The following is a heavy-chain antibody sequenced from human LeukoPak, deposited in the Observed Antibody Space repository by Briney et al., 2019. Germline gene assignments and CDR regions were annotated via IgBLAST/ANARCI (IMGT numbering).Heavy chain of an antibody. CDR1: GFTFSSYG. V-gene: IGHV3-30*18. J-gene: IGHJ4*02. D-gene: IGHD2-15*01. CDR3: AKETAKYCSGGSCYFDY. Sequence: PGGSLRLSCAASGFTFSSYGMHWVRQAPGKELEWVAVISYDGSNKYYADSVKGRFTISRDNSKNTLYLQMNSLRAEDTAVYYCAKETAKYCSGGSCYFDYWGQGTLVTVSS. CDR2: ISYDGSNK.